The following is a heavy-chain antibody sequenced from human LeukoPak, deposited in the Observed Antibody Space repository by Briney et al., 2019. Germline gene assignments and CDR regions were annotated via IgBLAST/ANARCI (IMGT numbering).Heavy chain of an antibody. CDR1: GGTFSSYA. Sequence: AASVKVSCKASGGTFSSYAISWVRQAPGQGLEWMGGIIPIFGTANYAQKFQGRVTITADESTSTAYMELSSLRSEDTAVYYCAREAAGTTFSRGNWFDPWGQGTLVTVSS. CDR2: IIPIFGTA. CDR3: AREAAGTTFSRGNWFDP. J-gene: IGHJ5*02. V-gene: IGHV1-69*13. D-gene: IGHD6-13*01.